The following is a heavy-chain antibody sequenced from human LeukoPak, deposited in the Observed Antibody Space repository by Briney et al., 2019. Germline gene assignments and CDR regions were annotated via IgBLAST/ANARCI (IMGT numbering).Heavy chain of an antibody. CDR1: GGSFSGYY. D-gene: IGHD7-27*01. V-gene: IGHV4-34*12. J-gene: IGHJ3*01. CDR3: ARHLTGERAFDV. Sequence: SETLSLTCAVYGGSFSGYYWSWIRQPPGKGLEWIGEIIPLGSAGCNPSLKSRITISIDTSKNQFSLKLSSVTAADTAAYYCARHLTGERAFDVWGQGTVVTVSS. CDR2: IIPLGSA.